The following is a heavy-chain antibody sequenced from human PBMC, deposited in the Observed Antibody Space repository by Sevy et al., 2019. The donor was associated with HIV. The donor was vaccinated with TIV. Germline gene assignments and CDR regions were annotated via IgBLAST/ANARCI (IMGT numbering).Heavy chain of an antibody. CDR1: GGSISSYY. D-gene: IGHD5-18*01. V-gene: IGHV4-4*07. CDR2: IYTSGST. J-gene: IGHJ6*03. CDR3: ARDHGIQLWAYYYMDV. Sequence: SETLSLTCTVSGGSISSYYWSRIRQPAGKGLEWIGRIYTSGSTNYNPSLKSRVTMSVDTSKNQFSLKLSSVTAADTAVYYCARDHGIQLWAYYYMDVWGKGTTVTVSS.